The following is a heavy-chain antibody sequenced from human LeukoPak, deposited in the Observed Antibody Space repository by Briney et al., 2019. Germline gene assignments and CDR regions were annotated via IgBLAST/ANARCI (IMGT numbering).Heavy chain of an antibody. D-gene: IGHD3-16*02. CDR1: GGSFSGYY. V-gene: IGHV4-34*01. CDR2: ISYSGTT. J-gene: IGHJ5*02. Sequence: SETLSLTCAVYGGSFSGYYWSWIRQPPGKGLEWIGEISYSGTTDYNPSLKNRVTISIDTSKNQFSLKLSSVTAADTAVYYCASGHKGVISYLNWFDPWGQGTLVTVSS. CDR3: ASGHKGVISYLNWFDP.